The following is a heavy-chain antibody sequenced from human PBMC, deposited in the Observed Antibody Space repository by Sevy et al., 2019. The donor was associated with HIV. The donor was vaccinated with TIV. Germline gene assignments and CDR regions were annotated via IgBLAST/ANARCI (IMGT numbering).Heavy chain of an antibody. J-gene: IGHJ6*02. V-gene: IGHV7-4-1*02. CDR1: GYIFANHL. D-gene: IGHD3-10*01. CDR3: AGGAGLGWLPGSGMAGGGPIDV. CDR2: IDTNSGNA. Sequence: ASVKVSCKASGYIFANHLINWLRQAPGQGLEWMGWIDTNSGNAAYAQGFTRRFVFSLDTSITTAYVEITNLKVEDSAVYYCAGGAGLGWLPGSGMAGGGPIDVWGQGTTVTVSS.